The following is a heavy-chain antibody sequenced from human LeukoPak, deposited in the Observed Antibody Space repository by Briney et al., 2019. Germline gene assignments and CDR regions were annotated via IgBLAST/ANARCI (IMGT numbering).Heavy chain of an antibody. Sequence: GGSLRLSCAASGFTFSSYSMNWVRQAPGKGLEWVSSISSSSSYIYYADSVKGRFTISRDNAKNSLYLQMNSLRAEDTAVYYCARGGLGDYFDYWAREPWSPSPQ. D-gene: IGHD3/OR15-3a*01. CDR2: ISSSSSYI. CDR3: ARGGLGDYFDY. V-gene: IGHV3-21*01. J-gene: IGHJ4*02. CDR1: GFTFSSYS.